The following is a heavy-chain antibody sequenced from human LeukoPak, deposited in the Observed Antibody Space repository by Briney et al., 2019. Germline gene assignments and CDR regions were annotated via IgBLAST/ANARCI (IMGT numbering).Heavy chain of an antibody. D-gene: IGHD5-24*01. CDR2: IIPIFGTA. Sequence: SVKVSCKASGYTFTGYHIHWVRQAPGQGLEWMGGIIPIFGTANYAQKFQGRVTITADESTSTAYMELSSLRSEDTAVYYCARERSGGDGYNFELDYWGQGTLVTVSS. CDR1: GYTFTGYH. CDR3: ARERSGGDGYNFELDY. V-gene: IGHV1-69*13. J-gene: IGHJ4*02.